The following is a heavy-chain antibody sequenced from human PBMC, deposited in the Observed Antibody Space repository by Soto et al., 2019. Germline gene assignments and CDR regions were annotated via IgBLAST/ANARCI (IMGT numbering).Heavy chain of an antibody. J-gene: IGHJ4*02. CDR3: AKDNSRLAVYYFDY. CDR2: ISYNGGDK. D-gene: IGHD3-9*01. CDR1: GFTFNSYG. V-gene: IGHV3-30*18. Sequence: QVQLVESGGGVVQPGGSLRLSCAASGFTFNSYGMHWVRQAPGKGLEWVAVISYNGGDKKHADSVKGRFTVSRDNSKNTLYLQMNSLRVEDTAVYYCAKDNSRLAVYYFDYWGQGTLVTVSS.